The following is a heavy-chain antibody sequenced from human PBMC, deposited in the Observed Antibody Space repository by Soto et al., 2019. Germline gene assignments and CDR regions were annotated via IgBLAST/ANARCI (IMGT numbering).Heavy chain of an antibody. CDR3: ARGYYYGSGSYYNWFDP. CDR1: GGSISSGGYY. V-gene: IGHV4-31*03. CDR2: IYYSGST. D-gene: IGHD3-10*01. Sequence: QVQLQESGPGLVKLSQTLSLTCTVSGGSISSGGYYWSWIRQHPGKGLEWIGYIYYSGSTYYNPSLKSRVTISVDTSKNQFSLKLSSVTAADTAVYYCARGYYYGSGSYYNWFDPWGQGTRVTVSA. J-gene: IGHJ5*02.